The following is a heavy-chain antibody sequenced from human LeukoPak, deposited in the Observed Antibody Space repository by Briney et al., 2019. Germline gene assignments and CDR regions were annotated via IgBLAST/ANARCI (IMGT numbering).Heavy chain of an antibody. CDR3: ARAPFSSSSGFGAFDI. D-gene: IGHD6-6*01. CDR2: IYYSGST. J-gene: IGHJ3*02. CDR1: GGSISSYY. Sequence: PSETLSLTCTVSGGSISSYYWSWIRQPPGKGLEWIGYIYYSGSTNYNPSLKSRVTISVDTSKNQFSLKLSSVTAADTAVYYCARAPFSSSSGFGAFDIWGQGTMVTVSS. V-gene: IGHV4-59*08.